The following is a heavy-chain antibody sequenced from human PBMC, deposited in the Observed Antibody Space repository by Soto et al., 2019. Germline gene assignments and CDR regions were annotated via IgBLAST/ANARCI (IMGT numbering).Heavy chain of an antibody. D-gene: IGHD2-2*01. V-gene: IGHV3-23*01. CDR1: GFPFSNYA. Sequence: PGGSLRLSCAASGFPFSNYAMSWVRQAPGEGLEWVSVISGGGGSTSYADSVRGRFTVSRDKSKNTLYLQMTSLRAQDTAVYYCAKASCNSASCFRFDSWGQGTLVTVSS. CDR3: AKASCNSASCFRFDS. CDR2: ISGGGGST. J-gene: IGHJ4*02.